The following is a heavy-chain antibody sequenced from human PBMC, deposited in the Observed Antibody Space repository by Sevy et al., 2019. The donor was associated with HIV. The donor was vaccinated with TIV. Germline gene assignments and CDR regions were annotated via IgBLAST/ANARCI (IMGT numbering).Heavy chain of an antibody. CDR1: GYTFTGYY. CDR3: ARDGDYCSGGSFLWCGMDD. J-gene: IGHJ6*02. Sequence: ASVKVSCKASGYTFTGYYMHWVRQAPGQGLEWMGWINPNSGGTNYAQKFQGRVTMIRDTSISTAYMELSRLRSDDTAVYYCARDGDYCSGGSFLWCGMDDWGQGTTVTVSS. CDR2: INPNSGGT. D-gene: IGHD2-15*01. V-gene: IGHV1-2*02.